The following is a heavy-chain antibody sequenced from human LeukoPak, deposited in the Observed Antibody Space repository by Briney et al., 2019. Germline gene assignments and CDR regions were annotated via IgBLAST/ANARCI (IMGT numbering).Heavy chain of an antibody. J-gene: IGHJ4*02. V-gene: IGHV3-66*01. CDR3: AKALRGGYYGY. Sequence: GGSLRLSCAASGFTVSSNYMSWVRQAPGKGLEWVSVIYSGGSTYYADSVKGRFTISRDNSKNTLYLQMNSLRAEDTAVYYCAKALRGGYYGYWGQGTLVTVSS. D-gene: IGHD3-22*01. CDR1: GFTVSSNY. CDR2: IYSGGST.